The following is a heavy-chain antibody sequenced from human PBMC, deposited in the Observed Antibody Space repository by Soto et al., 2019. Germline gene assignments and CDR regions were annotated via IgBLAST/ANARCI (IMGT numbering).Heavy chain of an antibody. J-gene: IGHJ6*04. Sequence: QVQLVQSGAEVKKPGASVKVSCKASGYTFTSYYMHWVRQAPGQGLEWMGIINPSGGSTSYAQKFQGRVTMTRDTSTSTVYMELSSLRSEDTAVYYCARDPYSSSWYYYYGMDVWVKGTTVTESS. CDR2: INPSGGST. CDR1: GYTFTSYY. D-gene: IGHD6-13*01. V-gene: IGHV1-46*03. CDR3: ARDPYSSSWYYYYGMDV.